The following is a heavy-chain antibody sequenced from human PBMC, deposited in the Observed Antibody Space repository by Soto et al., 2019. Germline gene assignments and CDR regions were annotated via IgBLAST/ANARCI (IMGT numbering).Heavy chain of an antibody. J-gene: IGHJ6*02. CDR1: GGTFSSHA. V-gene: IGHV1-69*01. CDR3: GGDVTVNYYDSTYSYYAMDV. CDR2: IIPFFKGT. D-gene: IGHD3-16*01. Sequence: QVQLVQSGAEVKMPESSVQVSCKASGGTFSSHAISWVRQAPGQGLAWMGVIIPFFKGTNYAQKFQGRVTITADDSKTTVDMDLYSLTSDDTDVYYCGGDVTVNYYDSTYSYYAMDVWGQGTTVTVSS.